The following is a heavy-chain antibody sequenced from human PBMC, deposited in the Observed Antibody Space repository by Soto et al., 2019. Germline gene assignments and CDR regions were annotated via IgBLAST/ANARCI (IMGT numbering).Heavy chain of an antibody. Sequence: GGSLRLSCAASGFTFSSYAMSWVRQAPGKGLEWVSAISGSGGSTYYADSVKGRFTISRDNSKNTMYLQMNSLRAEDTAVYYCAKDQPYCSGGSCYQSSQKWFDPRGQGTLVTVS. CDR2: ISGSGGST. D-gene: IGHD2-15*01. J-gene: IGHJ5*02. CDR1: GFTFSSYA. V-gene: IGHV3-23*01. CDR3: AKDQPYCSGGSCYQSSQKWFDP.